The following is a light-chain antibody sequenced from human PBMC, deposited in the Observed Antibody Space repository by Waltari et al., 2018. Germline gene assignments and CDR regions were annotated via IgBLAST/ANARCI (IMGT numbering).Light chain of an antibody. Sequence: QSALTQPASVSGPPGQPITISCTGTSSDVGGYNYVAWYQQHPGKAPKFIIYDVSKRPSGVSNRFSGSKSGNTASLTISGLQAEDEADYYCCSYAGSSTPVIFGGGTKLTVL. J-gene: IGLJ2*01. V-gene: IGLV2-23*02. CDR2: DVS. CDR1: SSDVGGYNY. CDR3: CSYAGSSTPVI.